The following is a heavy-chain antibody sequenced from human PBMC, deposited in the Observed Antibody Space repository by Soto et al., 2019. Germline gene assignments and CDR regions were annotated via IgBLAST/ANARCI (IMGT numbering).Heavy chain of an antibody. J-gene: IGHJ4*01. Sequence: GASVKVSCKASGYTFTSYGISWVRQAPGQGLEWMGWISAYNGNTNYAQKLQGRVTMTTDTSTSTAYMELRSLRSDDTAVYYCARDHGLPFDTSNYYWPLAQAYWGQGTQVTVSS. CDR3: ARDHGLPFDTSNYYWPLAQAY. V-gene: IGHV1-18*01. D-gene: IGHD3-22*01. CDR1: GYTFTSYG. CDR2: ISAYNGNT.